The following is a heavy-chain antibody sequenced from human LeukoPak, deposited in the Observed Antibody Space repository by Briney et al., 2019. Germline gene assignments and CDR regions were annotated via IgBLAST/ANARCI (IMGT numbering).Heavy chain of an antibody. CDR3: ARGGIPTGPYYYFYYMDV. CDR2: ISYDGNNK. V-gene: IGHV3-30*01. CDR1: GFTFSRNV. D-gene: IGHD3-10*01. J-gene: IGHJ6*03. Sequence: PGGSLRLSCAASGFTFSRNVMHWVRQAPGKGLEWVALISYDGNNKFYADSVKGRFTISRDNSRHTLYLEMNSLRREDAAVYSCARGGIPTGPYYYFYYMDVWGKGTAVTVSS.